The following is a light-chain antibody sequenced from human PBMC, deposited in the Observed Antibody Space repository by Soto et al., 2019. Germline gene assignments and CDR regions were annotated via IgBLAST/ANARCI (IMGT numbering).Light chain of an antibody. CDR1: SSDVGRYSY. CDR2: DVS. V-gene: IGLV2-11*01. Sequence: QSALTQPRSVSGSPGQSVSISFTGTSSDVGRYSYVSWYQQHPGKAPKLMIYDVSERPSGVPDRFSGSKSGNTASLTTSGLQAEDEADYYCCSYAGTYTGVFGTGTKVTVL. CDR3: CSYAGTYTGV. J-gene: IGLJ1*01.